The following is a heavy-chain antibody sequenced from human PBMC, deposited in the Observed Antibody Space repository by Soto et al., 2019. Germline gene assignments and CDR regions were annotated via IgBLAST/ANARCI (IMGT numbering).Heavy chain of an antibody. CDR3: ATKGRWYVGYYYYGMDV. J-gene: IGHJ6*02. Sequence: QVQLVQSGAEVKKPGASVKVSCKVSGYTLTELSMHWVRQAPGKGLEWMGGFDPEDGETIYAQKFRGRGTMTEDTSTDTAYMELSSLRSEDTAVYYCATKGRWYVGYYYYGMDVWGQGTTVTVSS. D-gene: IGHD6-13*01. V-gene: IGHV1-24*01. CDR2: FDPEDGET. CDR1: GYTLTELS.